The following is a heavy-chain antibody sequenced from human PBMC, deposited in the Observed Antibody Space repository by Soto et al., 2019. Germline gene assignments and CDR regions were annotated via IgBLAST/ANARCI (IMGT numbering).Heavy chain of an antibody. CDR1: GFTFSSYW. Sequence: GGSLRLSCAASGFTFSSYWMHWVRQAPGKGLVWVSRINSDGSSTSYADSVKGRFTITRDNAKNTLYLQMNSLRAGDTAVYYCARDHHGSGSYFNWFDPWGQGTLVTVSS. CDR3: ARDHHGSGSYFNWFDP. D-gene: IGHD3-10*01. CDR2: INSDGSST. J-gene: IGHJ5*02. V-gene: IGHV3-74*01.